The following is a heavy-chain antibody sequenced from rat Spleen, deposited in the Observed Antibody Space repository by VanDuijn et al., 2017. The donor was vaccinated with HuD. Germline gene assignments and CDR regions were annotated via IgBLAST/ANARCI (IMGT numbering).Heavy chain of an antibody. J-gene: IGHJ2*01. CDR1: GFTFSNYG. D-gene: IGHD1-12*02. CDR3: ATDYYDGTSSGFDY. CDR2: ISPGGGNT. Sequence: EVQLVESGGGLVQPGRSLKLSCAASGFTFSNYGMYWIRQAPTKGLEWVASISPGGGNTHYRDSVKGRFTISRDNTKSTLSLQMDSLRSEDTATYYCATDYYDGTSSGFDYWGQGVMVTVSS. V-gene: IGHV5-19*01.